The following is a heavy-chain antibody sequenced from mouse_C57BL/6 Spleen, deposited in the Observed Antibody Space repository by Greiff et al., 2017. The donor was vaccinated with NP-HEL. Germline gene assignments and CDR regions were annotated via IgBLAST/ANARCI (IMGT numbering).Heavy chain of an antibody. CDR1: GYTFTSYW. V-gene: IGHV1-5*01. CDR3: TIDDYDGVAY. Sequence: EVQLQQSGTVLARPGASVKMSCKTSGYTFTSYWMHWVKQRPGQGLEWIGAIYPGNSDTSYKQKFKGKAKLTAVTSASTAYMELSSLTNEDSAGYYWTIDDYDGVAYWGQGTLVTVSA. D-gene: IGHD2-4*01. CDR2: IYPGNSDT. J-gene: IGHJ3*01.